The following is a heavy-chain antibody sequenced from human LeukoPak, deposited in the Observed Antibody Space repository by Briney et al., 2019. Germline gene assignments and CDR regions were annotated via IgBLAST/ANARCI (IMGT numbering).Heavy chain of an antibody. CDR2: IRNDGTIK. CDR3: AKTGSSSWGYFDY. V-gene: IGHV3-30*02. CDR1: GFTFSSYG. J-gene: IGHJ4*02. Sequence: GGSLRLSCAASGFTFSSYGMQWVRQAPGKGLEWVAFIRNDGTIKYYADSVKGRFTISRDNSKNTLYLQMNSLRAEDTAVYYCAKTGSSSWGYFDYWGQGTLVTVSS. D-gene: IGHD6-13*01.